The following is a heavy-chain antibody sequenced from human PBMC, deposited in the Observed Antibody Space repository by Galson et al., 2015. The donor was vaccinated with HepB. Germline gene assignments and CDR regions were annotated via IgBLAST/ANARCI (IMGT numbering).Heavy chain of an antibody. CDR3: ARTPDPPGYSSGWYFDY. D-gene: IGHD6-19*01. CDR2: IYSGGST. V-gene: IGHV3-53*01. CDR1: GFTVSSNY. Sequence: SLRLSCAASGFTVSSNYMSWVRQAPGKGLEWVSVIYSGGSTYYADSVKGRFTISRDNSKNTVYLQMNSLRAEDTAVYYCARTPDPPGYSSGWYFDYWGQGTLVTVSS. J-gene: IGHJ4*02.